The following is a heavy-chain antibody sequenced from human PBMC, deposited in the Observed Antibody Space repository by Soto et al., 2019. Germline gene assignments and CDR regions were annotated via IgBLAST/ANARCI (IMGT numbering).Heavy chain of an antibody. D-gene: IGHD6-19*01. Sequence: GASVKVSCKASGYTFSSYTITWVRQAPGQGLEWMGWIIPGNGKIKYAQRLQGRVTITGDKFAGTAYMELSRLRSDDTAVYYCARAVADTFWGFDYWC. CDR1: GYTFSSYT. V-gene: IGHV1-69*08. CDR3: ARAVADTFWGFDY. CDR2: IIPGNGKI. J-gene: IGHJ4*01.